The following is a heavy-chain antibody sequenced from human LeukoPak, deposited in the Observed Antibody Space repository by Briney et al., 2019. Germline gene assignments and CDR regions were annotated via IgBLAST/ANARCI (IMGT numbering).Heavy chain of an antibody. CDR1: GFTFSTYW. CDR2: TKPDGSET. V-gene: IGHV3-7*01. CDR3: GKGGQSSSWFWVD. Sequence: PGGSLRLSCAASGFTFSTYWMTWVRQAPEKGLEWVANTKPDGSETYYLDSARGRFTISRDNAKNSLYLQMNSLRADDTAVHYCGKGGQSSSWFWVDWGQGTLVTVSS. J-gene: IGHJ4*02. D-gene: IGHD6-13*01.